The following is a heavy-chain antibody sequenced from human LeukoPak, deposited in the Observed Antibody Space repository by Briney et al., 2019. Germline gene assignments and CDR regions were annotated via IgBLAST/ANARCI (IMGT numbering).Heavy chain of an antibody. CDR1: GYTFASYY. J-gene: IGHJ4*02. D-gene: IGHD6-19*01. Sequence: ASVKVSCKASGYTFASYYMHWVRQAPGQGLEWMGIINPSGGSTSYAQKFQGRVTMTRDMSTSTVYMELSSLRSEDTAVYYCARGKGAISGWRISPFDYWGQGTLVTVSS. CDR2: INPSGGST. CDR3: ARGKGAISGWRISPFDY. V-gene: IGHV1-46*01.